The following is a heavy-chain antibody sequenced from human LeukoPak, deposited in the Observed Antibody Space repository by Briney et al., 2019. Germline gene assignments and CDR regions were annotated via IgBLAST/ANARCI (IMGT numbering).Heavy chain of an antibody. J-gene: IGHJ4*02. V-gene: IGHV3-7*01. CDR3: ARDKVSGPTLLDY. Sequence: GGSLRLSCAASGFTFSNYWLSWVRRVPGKGPEWVANIRQDGKELYYVDSVKGRFTISRDNAKNSLYLQMDSLRVDDTAVYYCARDKVSGPTLLDYWGQGTLVTVSS. CDR2: IRQDGKEL. D-gene: IGHD5/OR15-5a*01. CDR1: GFTFSNYW.